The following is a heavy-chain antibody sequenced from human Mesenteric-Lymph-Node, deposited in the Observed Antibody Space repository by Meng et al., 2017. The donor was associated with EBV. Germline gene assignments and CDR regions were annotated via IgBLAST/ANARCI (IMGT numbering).Heavy chain of an antibody. J-gene: IGHJ5*02. D-gene: IGHD2-15*01. CDR3: TKVACRGGNCEVGRLDP. CDR2: IYYRGDT. V-gene: IGHV4-59*01. CDR1: AGSLSPFY. Sequence: QGHLQESGPGRGNPSEPLSLPCIVSAGSLSPFYWSWIRQSPGKGLEWIGYIYYRGDTNYNPSLESRVTISIDTSKNQFSLQLTSLTAADTAVYYCTKVACRGGNCEVGRLDPWGQGTLVTVSS.